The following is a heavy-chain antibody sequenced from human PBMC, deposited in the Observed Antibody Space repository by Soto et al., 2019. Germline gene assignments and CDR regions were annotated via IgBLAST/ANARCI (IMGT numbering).Heavy chain of an antibody. D-gene: IGHD6-6*01. CDR3: ARVKNEYSSPFDI. Sequence: ASVKVSCKASGETFTSYARHWVCQAPGQRLEWMGWINAGNGNTKYSQKFQGRVTITRDTSASTAYMELSSLRSEDTAVYYCARVKNEYSSPFDIWGQGTMVTVSS. CDR1: GETFTSYA. J-gene: IGHJ3*02. V-gene: IGHV1-3*01. CDR2: INAGNGNT.